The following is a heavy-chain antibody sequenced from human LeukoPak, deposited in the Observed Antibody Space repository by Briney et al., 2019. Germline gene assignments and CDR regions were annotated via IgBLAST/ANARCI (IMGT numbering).Heavy chain of an antibody. CDR1: GGSFSGYY. J-gene: IGHJ4*02. CDR3: ARGITMVRGVIASTDY. CDR2: INHSGST. V-gene: IGHV4-34*01. Sequence: LSETLSLTCAVYGGSFSGYYWSWIRQPPGKGLEWIGEINHSGSTNHNPSLKSRVTISVDTSKNQFSLKLSSVTAADTAVYYCARGITMVRGVIASTDYWGQGTLVTVSS. D-gene: IGHD3-10*01.